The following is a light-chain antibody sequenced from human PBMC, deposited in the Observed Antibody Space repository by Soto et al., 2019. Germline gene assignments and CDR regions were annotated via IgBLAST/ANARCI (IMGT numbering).Light chain of an antibody. CDR2: EVS. CDR1: SSDVGGYNY. Sequence: QSALTQPPSASGSPGQSVTISCTGMSSDVGGYNYVSWYQQHPGKAPKLMIYEVSKRPSGVPDRFSGSKSGNTASLTVSGHQAEDEADYYCSSYAGANSVVFGGGTKVTVL. CDR3: SSYAGANSVV. J-gene: IGLJ2*01. V-gene: IGLV2-8*01.